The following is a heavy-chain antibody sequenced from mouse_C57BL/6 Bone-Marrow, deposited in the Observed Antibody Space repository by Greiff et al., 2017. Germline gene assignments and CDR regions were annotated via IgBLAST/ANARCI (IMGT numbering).Heavy chain of an antibody. D-gene: IGHD2-12*01. CDR3: ASPDDDFDY. V-gene: IGHV5-12*01. J-gene: IGHJ2*01. Sequence: EVQLVESGGGLVQPGGSLKLSCAASGFTFSDYYMYWVRQTPEKRLEWVAYISNGGGSTYYPDTVKGRFTIARDNATHTLYLQMSRLKSEDTAMYYSASPDDDFDYWGQGTTLTVSS. CDR1: GFTFSDYY. CDR2: ISNGGGST.